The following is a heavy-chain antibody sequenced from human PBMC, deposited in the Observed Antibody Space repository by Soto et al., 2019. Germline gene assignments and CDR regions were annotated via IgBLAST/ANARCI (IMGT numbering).Heavy chain of an antibody. D-gene: IGHD3-22*01. CDR2: IYSLGNT. J-gene: IGHJ4*02. V-gene: IGHV4-39*01. CDR3: ARQIYDSSGYYYAY. CDR1: GGSISSSSYY. Sequence: QMQLQESGPGLVKPSETLSLTCTVSGGSISSSSYYWGWIRQPPGQGLEWLGTIYSLGNTYYNPSLKCRVIISVDKSKSLLFLKLSSVMAPDTAVYYCARQIYDSSGYYYAYWGQGTLVTVSS.